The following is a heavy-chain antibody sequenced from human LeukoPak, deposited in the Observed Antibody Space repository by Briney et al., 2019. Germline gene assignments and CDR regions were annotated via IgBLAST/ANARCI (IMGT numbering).Heavy chain of an antibody. D-gene: IGHD6-19*01. CDR2: INPDGSVK. CDR1: AFTFGSNW. J-gene: IGHJ5*02. CDR3: ARGDSGDWSFDP. V-gene: IGHV3-7*01. Sequence: GGSLRLSCVISAFTFGSNWMSWVRQAPGKGLEWVANINPDGSVKYYVDFVEGRFTISRDNAKNSLYLQMNSLRVEDTAVYFCARGDSGDWSFDPWDQGTLVTVSS.